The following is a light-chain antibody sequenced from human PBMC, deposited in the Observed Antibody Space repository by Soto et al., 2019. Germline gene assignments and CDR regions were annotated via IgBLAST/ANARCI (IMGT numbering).Light chain of an antibody. CDR3: HQDGISRYT. CDR1: QSVSSIY. CDR2: GAS. J-gene: IGKJ4*02. V-gene: IGKV3-20*01. Sequence: EVQVWQSPCTLSTSPRKRATLSCRASQSVSSIYLAWYQRKPGQAPRLLIYGASSSDSGVPERFSGSGSGTEFTLTICRLQPDDFAVYYSHQDGISRYTVGEGTRVDIK.